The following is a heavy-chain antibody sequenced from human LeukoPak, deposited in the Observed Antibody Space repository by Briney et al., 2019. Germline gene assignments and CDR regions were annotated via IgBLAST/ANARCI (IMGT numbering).Heavy chain of an antibody. V-gene: IGHV5-51*01. J-gene: IGHJ5*02. CDR2: IYPGDSDT. CDR3: AREYSTSSSWFDP. D-gene: IGHD6-6*01. CDR1: GYSFTTYW. Sequence: GESLKISCKGSGYSFTTYWIGWVRQMPGRGLEWMGIIYPGDSDTRYSPSFQGQVTISADKSISTAYLQWSSLKASDTARYYCAREYSTSSSWFDPWGQGTLVTVSS.